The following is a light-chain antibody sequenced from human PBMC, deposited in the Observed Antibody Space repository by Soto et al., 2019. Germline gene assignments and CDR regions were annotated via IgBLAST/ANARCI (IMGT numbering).Light chain of an antibody. CDR3: SSYTSSSSTLLV. CDR1: SSDVGGYYY. CDR2: DVS. Sequence: QSALTQPASVSGSPGQSITISCTGTSSDVGGYYYASWYQQHPGKAPKLMIYDVSNRPSGVSNRFSGSKSGNTASLTISGLQAEDEADYYCSSYTSSSSTLLVFGGGTKLTVL. V-gene: IGLV2-14*01. J-gene: IGLJ2*01.